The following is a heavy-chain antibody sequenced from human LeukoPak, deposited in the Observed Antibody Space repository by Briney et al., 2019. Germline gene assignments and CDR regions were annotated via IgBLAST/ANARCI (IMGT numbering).Heavy chain of an antibody. D-gene: IGHD3-10*01. CDR2: ISYDGSNE. V-gene: IGHV3-30-3*01. CDR1: GFTFSGYA. Sequence: HPGVSLRLSCAASGFTFSGYAMHWVPQAPGKGLEWVAVISYDGSNEYYADSVKGRFTISRDNSKNTLYLQMNSLSVEDTAVYYCARVGYYASGPFSYFDYWGQGTLVTVSS. J-gene: IGHJ4*02. CDR3: ARVGYYASGPFSYFDY.